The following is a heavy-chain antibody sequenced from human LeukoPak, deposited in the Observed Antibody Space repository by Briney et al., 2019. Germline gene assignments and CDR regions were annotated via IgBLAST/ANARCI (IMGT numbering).Heavy chain of an antibody. J-gene: IGHJ4*02. D-gene: IGHD3-3*01. Sequence: SVKVSCKASGGTFSSYAISWVRQAPGQGLEWMGGIIPIFGTANYARKFQGRVTITTDESTSTAYMELSSLRSEDTAVYYCARHSHNYDFWSGYPLDYWGQGTLVTVSS. CDR3: ARHSHNYDFWSGYPLDY. V-gene: IGHV1-69*05. CDR2: IIPIFGTA. CDR1: GGTFSSYA.